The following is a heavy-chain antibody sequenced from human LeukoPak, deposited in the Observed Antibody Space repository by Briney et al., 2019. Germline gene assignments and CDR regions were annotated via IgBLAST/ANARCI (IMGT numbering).Heavy chain of an antibody. D-gene: IGHD3-22*01. CDR1: GHTFTGYY. CDR2: INPNSGGT. CDR3: ARESADYYDSSGYYYLVYYFDY. Sequence: ASVKVSCKASGHTFTGYYMHWVRQAPGQGLEWMGWINPNSGGTNYAQKFQGRVTMTRGTSISTAYMELSRLRSDDTAVYYCARESADYYDSSGYYYLVYYFDYWGQGTLVTVSS. V-gene: IGHV1-2*02. J-gene: IGHJ4*02.